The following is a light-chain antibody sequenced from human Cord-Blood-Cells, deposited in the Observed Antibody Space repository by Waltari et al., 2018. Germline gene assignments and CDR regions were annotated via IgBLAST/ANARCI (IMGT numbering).Light chain of an antibody. J-gene: IGLJ2*01. Sequence: QSALTQPPSASGSPGQSVTISCTGTSSDVGGYNYVSWYQQHPGKAPKPMIYEVSKRPSGVPDRFSGSKSGNAASRTVSGLQAEDEADYYCSSYAGSNNVVFGGGTKLTVL. CDR3: SSYAGSNNVV. V-gene: IGLV2-8*01. CDR2: EVS. CDR1: SSDVGGYNY.